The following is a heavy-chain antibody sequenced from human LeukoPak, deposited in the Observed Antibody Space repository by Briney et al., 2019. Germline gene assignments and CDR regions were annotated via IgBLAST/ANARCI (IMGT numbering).Heavy chain of an antibody. CDR1: GFTFSNYW. CDR3: VRQAVSGDSGIAY. CDR2: INPDGSSS. Sequence: GGSLRLSCAASGFTFSNYWMHWVRQVPGKGLEWVSRINPDGSSSNYADSVKGRFTMSRDNAKSMVYLQMDGLRAEDTAVFSCVRQAVSGDSGIAYWGRGVLVTVSS. D-gene: IGHD4-17*01. J-gene: IGHJ4*02. V-gene: IGHV3-74*01.